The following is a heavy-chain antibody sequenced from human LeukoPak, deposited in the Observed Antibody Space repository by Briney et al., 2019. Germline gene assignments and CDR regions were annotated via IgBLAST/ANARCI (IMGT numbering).Heavy chain of an antibody. J-gene: IGHJ4*02. CDR3: ARDDDSIGSFDY. CDR2: MYYSGST. V-gene: IGHV4-39*07. D-gene: IGHD3-22*01. Sequence: SETLSLTCTVSGGSISSSSYYWAWIRQPPGKGLEWIGSMYYSGSTYYNPSLKSRVTISVDTSKNQFSLKLSSVTAADTAVYYCARDDDSIGSFDYWGQGTLVTVSS. CDR1: GGSISSSSYY.